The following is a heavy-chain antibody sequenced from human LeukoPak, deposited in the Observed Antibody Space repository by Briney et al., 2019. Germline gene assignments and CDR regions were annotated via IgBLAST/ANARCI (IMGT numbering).Heavy chain of an antibody. CDR3: AKSRIAAAGRLSAFDY. J-gene: IGHJ4*02. D-gene: IGHD6-13*01. CDR1: GFTFSSYG. V-gene: IGHV3-30*18. CDR2: ISYDGSNK. Sequence: PGGSLRLSCAASGFTFSSYGMHWVRQAPGKGLEWVAVISYDGSNKYYADSVKGRFTISRDNSKNTLYLQMNSLRAEDTAVYYCAKSRIAAAGRLSAFDYWGQGTLVTVSS.